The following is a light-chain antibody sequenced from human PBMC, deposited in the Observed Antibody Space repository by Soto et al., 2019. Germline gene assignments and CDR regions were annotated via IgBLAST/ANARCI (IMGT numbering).Light chain of an antibody. CDR3: QQYGSSPLT. Sequence: EIVMTQSPVTLSASPGEIATLSCRASQSVDNNVAWYQQKPGQAPRIIIYGASSRATGIPDRFSGSGSGTDFTLTISRLEPEDFAVYYCQQYGSSPLTLGGGTKVDIK. V-gene: IGKV3-20*01. CDR2: GAS. J-gene: IGKJ4*01. CDR1: QSVDNN.